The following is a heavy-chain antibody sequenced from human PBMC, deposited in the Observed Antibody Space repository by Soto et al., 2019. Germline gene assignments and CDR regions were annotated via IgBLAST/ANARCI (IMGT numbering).Heavy chain of an antibody. J-gene: IGHJ5*02. CDR1: GFTFTSSA. CDR2: IVVGSGNT. V-gene: IGHV1-58*02. Sequence: SVKVSCNASGFTFTSSAMQWVRQARGQRLEWIGWIVVGSGNTNYAQKFQERVTITRDMSTSTAYMELSSLRSEDTAVYYCAAVRHYDFWSGYYMWFDPWGQGTLVTVSS. D-gene: IGHD3-3*01. CDR3: AAVRHYDFWSGYYMWFDP.